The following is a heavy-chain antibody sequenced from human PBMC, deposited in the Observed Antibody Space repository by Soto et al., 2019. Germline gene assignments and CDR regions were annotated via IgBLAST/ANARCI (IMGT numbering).Heavy chain of an antibody. CDR3: ARHFIYDYGDFAFDY. V-gene: IGHV4-39*01. CDR2: IYYSGST. CDR1: GGSISSSSYY. D-gene: IGHD4-17*01. J-gene: IGHJ4*02. Sequence: SETLSLTCTVSGGSISSSSYYWGWIRQPPGKGLEWIGSIYYSGSTYYNPSLKSRVTISVDTSKNQFSLKLSSVTAADTAVYYCARHFIYDYGDFAFDYWGQGTLVTVSS.